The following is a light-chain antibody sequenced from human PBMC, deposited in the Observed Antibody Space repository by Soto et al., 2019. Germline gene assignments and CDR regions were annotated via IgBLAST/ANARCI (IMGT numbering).Light chain of an antibody. Sequence: QSALTQPASVSGSPGQSITISCTGTSSDIGAYYSVSWYQHHPGKAPKLIIYGVTNRPSGVSNRFSGSKSGSTASLTISGRQADEEDDYYCSSYTSGSSHYVFGAGTKVTVL. J-gene: IGLJ1*01. CDR2: GVT. CDR1: SSDIGAYYS. V-gene: IGLV2-14*01. CDR3: SSYTSGSSHYV.